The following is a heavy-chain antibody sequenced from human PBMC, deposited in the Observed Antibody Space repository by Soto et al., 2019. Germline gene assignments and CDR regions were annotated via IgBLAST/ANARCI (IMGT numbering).Heavy chain of an antibody. V-gene: IGHV1-18*04. CDR3: ARVSSSIVVVPDYGMDV. D-gene: IGHD2-15*01. Sequence: QVQLVQSGVEVKKPGASVKVSCKASGYTLISHGISWVRQAPGQGLEWMGWISGKNGNTNYSQKLQGRVTSTTDTSTSTAYMELRSLRSDDTAVYYCARVSSSIVVVPDYGMDVWGQGTTVTVSS. J-gene: IGHJ6*02. CDR1: GYTLISHG. CDR2: ISGKNGNT.